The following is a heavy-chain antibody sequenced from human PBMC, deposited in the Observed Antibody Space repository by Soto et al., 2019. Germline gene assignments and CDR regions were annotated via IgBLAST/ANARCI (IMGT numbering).Heavy chain of an antibody. D-gene: IGHD3-10*01. CDR3: ASSMVRGVKGGPGYYYYMDV. CDR1: GYSFTSYW. Sequence: GESLKISCKGSGYSFTSYWIGWVRQMPGKGLEWMGIIYPGDSDTRYSPSFQGQVTISADKSISTAYLQWSSLKASDTAMYYCASSMVRGVKGGPGYYYYMDVWGKGTTVTVSS. CDR2: IYPGDSDT. V-gene: IGHV5-51*01. J-gene: IGHJ6*03.